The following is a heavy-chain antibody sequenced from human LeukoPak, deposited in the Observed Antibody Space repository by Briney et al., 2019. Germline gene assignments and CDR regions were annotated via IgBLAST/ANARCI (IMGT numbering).Heavy chain of an antibody. Sequence: ASVKVSCKASGYTFTGYYMHWVRQAPGQGLEWMGWINPNSGATNHAQSFQGRVTMTRDTSISTAYMELTRLRSDDTAVYYCARVGEYDYVWGSYRSLDYWGQGTLVTVSS. CDR1: GYTFTGYY. D-gene: IGHD3-16*02. V-gene: IGHV1-2*02. CDR3: ARVGEYDYVWGSYRSLDY. J-gene: IGHJ4*02. CDR2: INPNSGAT.